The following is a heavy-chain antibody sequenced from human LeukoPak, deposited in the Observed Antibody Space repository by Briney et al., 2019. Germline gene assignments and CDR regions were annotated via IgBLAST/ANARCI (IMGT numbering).Heavy chain of an antibody. CDR3: ARETSSRYFDF. Sequence: ASVKVSCKASGYTFTGYYMHWVRQAPGQGLGWMGWINPSSGGTNYAQKFQGRVTMTRDTSISTAYMELSRLRSDDTAVYYCARETSSRYFDFWGQGTLLTVSS. V-gene: IGHV1-2*02. D-gene: IGHD6-6*01. J-gene: IGHJ4*02. CDR2: INPSSGGT. CDR1: GYTFTGYY.